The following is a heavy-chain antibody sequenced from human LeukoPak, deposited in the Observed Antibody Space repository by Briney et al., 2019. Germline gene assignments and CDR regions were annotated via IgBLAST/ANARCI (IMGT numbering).Heavy chain of an antibody. CDR2: IRYDGSNK. D-gene: IGHD4-17*01. J-gene: IGHJ4*02. CDR3: ARDDYGDYVLHY. Sequence: GGFLRLSCAASGFTFSSYGMHWVRQAPGKGLEWVAFIRYDGSNKYYADSVKGRFTISRDNAKNSLYLQMNSLRAEDTALYYCARDDYGDYVLHYWGQGTLVTVSS. V-gene: IGHV3-30*02. CDR1: GFTFSSYG.